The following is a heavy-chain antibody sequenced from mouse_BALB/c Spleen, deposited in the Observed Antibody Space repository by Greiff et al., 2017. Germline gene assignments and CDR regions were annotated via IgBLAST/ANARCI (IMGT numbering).Heavy chain of an antibody. CDR3: ARRDYLYAMDY. D-gene: IGHD1-1*02. Sequence: VKLVESGPGLVAPSQSLSITCTVSGFSLTSYGVHWVRQPPGKGLEWLGVIWAGGSTNYNSALMSRLSISKDNSKSQVFLKMNSLQTDDTAMYYCARRDYLYAMDYWGQGTSVTVSS. CDR1: GFSLTSYG. V-gene: IGHV2-9*02. J-gene: IGHJ4*01. CDR2: IWAGGST.